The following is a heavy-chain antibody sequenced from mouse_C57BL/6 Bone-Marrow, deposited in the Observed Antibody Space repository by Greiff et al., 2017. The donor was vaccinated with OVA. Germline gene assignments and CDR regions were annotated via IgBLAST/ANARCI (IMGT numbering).Heavy chain of an antibody. CDR2: IDPENGDT. D-gene: IGHD2-10*01. CDR3: TPTQAWFAY. V-gene: IGHV14-4*01. CDR1: GFNIKDDY. Sequence: EVKLQESGAELVRPGASVKLSCTASGFNIKDDYMHWVKQRPEQGLEWIGWIDPENGDTEYASKFQGKATITADTSSNTAYLQLSSLTSEDTAVYYCTPTQAWFAYWGRGTLVTVSA. J-gene: IGHJ3*01.